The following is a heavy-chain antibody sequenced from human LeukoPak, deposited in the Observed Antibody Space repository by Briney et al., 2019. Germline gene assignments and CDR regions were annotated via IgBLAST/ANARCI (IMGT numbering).Heavy chain of an antibody. CDR3: ASDPKDYGSGSYDY. D-gene: IGHD3-10*01. CDR2: IYSGGST. J-gene: IGHJ4*02. V-gene: IGHV3-53*01. Sequence: GGSLRLSCAASGFTVSSNYMSWVRQAPGKGLEWVSVIYSGGSTYYADSVKGRFTISRDNSKNTLYLQMNSLRAEDTAVYYCASDPKDYGSGSYDYWGQGTLDTVSS. CDR1: GFTVSSNY.